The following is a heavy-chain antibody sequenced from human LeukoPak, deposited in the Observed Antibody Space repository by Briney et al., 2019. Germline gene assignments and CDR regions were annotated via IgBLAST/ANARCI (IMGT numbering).Heavy chain of an antibody. Sequence: GESLRLSCAASGFSFSTYTMNWVRQAPGKGLEWVSSISSSKSYIYYADSVRGRFTISRDNAKNSLYLQMNSLRAEDTAVYYCARDSVVFSLEPQILDYWGQGTLVTVSS. J-gene: IGHJ4*02. CDR2: ISSSKSYI. CDR3: ARDSVVFSLEPQILDY. D-gene: IGHD1-1*01. CDR1: GFSFSTYT. V-gene: IGHV3-21*01.